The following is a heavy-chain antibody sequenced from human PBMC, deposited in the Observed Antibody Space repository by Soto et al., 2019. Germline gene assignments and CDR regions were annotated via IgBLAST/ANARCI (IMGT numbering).Heavy chain of an antibody. J-gene: IGHJ4*02. CDR2: IYHSGST. CDR3: ARGDTAMVTLFDY. Sequence: QLQLQESGSGLVKPSQTLSLTCAVSGGSISSGGYSWSWIRQPPGKGLEWIGYIYHSGSTYYNQSMNSRVTIPVDRSNNQFSLKLSSVTAADTAVYYCARGDTAMVTLFDYWGQGTLVTVSS. CDR1: GGSISSGGYS. V-gene: IGHV4-30-2*01. D-gene: IGHD5-18*01.